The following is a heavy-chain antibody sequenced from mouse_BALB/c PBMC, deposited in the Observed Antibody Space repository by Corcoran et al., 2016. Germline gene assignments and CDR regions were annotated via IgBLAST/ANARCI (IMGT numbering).Heavy chain of an antibody. V-gene: IGHV1-9*01. CDR2: ILPGSGST. CDR3: ARGTTVVAGDY. D-gene: IGHD1-1*01. Sequence: QVQLQQSGAELMKPGASVKISCKATGYTFSSYWIEWVKQRPGHGLEWIGEILPGSGSTNYNEKFKGKATFTADTSSNTAYMQLSSLTSEDSAVYYCARGTTVVAGDYWGQGTTLTVSS. J-gene: IGHJ2*01. CDR1: GYTFSSYW.